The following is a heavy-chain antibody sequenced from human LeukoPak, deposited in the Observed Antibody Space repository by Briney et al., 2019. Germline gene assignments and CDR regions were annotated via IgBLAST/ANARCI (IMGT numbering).Heavy chain of an antibody. CDR1: GFTFSSYG. J-gene: IGHJ6*02. V-gene: IGHV3-30*18. CDR3: AKGGYYDSNGYYPLGDV. D-gene: IGHD3-22*01. Sequence: HPGGSLRLSCAASGFTFSSYGMHWVRQAPGKGLEWVAVISYDGSNKYYADSVKGRFTISRDNSKNTLYLQMNSLRAEDTAVYYCAKGGYYDSNGYYPLGDVWGQGTTVTVSS. CDR2: ISYDGSNK.